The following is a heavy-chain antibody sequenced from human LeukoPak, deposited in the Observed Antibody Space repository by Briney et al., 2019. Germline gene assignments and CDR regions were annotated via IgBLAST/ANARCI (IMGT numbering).Heavy chain of an antibody. CDR2: IIPIFGTA. V-gene: IGHV1-69*05. Sequence: SVKVSCKASGGTFSSYAISWVRQAPGQGLEWMGGIIPIFGTANYAHKFQGRVTITTDESTSTAYMELSSLRSEDTAVYYCARALSSTSYVPFDPWGQGTLVTVSS. CDR3: ARALSSTSYVPFDP. CDR1: GGTFSSYA. D-gene: IGHD2-2*01. J-gene: IGHJ5*02.